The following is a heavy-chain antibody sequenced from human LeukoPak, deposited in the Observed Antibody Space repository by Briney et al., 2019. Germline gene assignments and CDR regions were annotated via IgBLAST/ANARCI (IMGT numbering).Heavy chain of an antibody. J-gene: IGHJ4*02. D-gene: IGHD2-15*01. Sequence: PSETLSLTCSVFTASISRYFWSWVPQPPGKGLEWIGYIYYTGSSNFNPSLRSRVTMSVDTSKNQFSLKLRSVTAADTALYYCAGGPGISTSGYWGQGALVTVSS. CDR2: IYYTGSS. CDR3: AGGPGISTSGY. V-gene: IGHV4-59*01. CDR1: TASISRYF.